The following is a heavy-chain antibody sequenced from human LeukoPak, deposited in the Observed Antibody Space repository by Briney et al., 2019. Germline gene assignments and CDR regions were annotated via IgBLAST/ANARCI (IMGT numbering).Heavy chain of an antibody. CDR1: GFTFSSYG. CDR2: ISGSGGST. D-gene: IGHD6-6*01. Sequence: GGSLRLSCAASGFTFSSYGMSWVRQAPGKGLEWVSAISGSGGSTYYADSVKGRFTISRDNSKNTPYLQMNSLRAEDTAVYYCAKGLHTSSSLVPFDYWGQGTLVAVSS. J-gene: IGHJ4*02. CDR3: AKGLHTSSSLVPFDY. V-gene: IGHV3-23*01.